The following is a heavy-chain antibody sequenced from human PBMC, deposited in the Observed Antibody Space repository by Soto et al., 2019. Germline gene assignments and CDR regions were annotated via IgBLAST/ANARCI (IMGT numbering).Heavy chain of an antibody. D-gene: IGHD6-19*01. CDR2: ISNDGSKR. CDR3: ARSIAVAGLDY. CDR1: GFSFSTYA. V-gene: IGHV3-30-3*01. Sequence: LRLSCATSGFSFSTYAIHWVRQAPGKGLDWVAVISNDGSKRYYAQSVKGRFTISRDNSNNTVDLQMNSLRAEDTALYYCARSIAVAGLDYWGPGTLVTVSS. J-gene: IGHJ4*02.